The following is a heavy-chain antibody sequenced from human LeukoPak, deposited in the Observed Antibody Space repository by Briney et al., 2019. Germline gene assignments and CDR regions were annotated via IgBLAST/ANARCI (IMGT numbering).Heavy chain of an antibody. V-gene: IGHV4-59*01. Sequence: PSETLSLTCTVSGGSISPYYWSWIRQPPGKGLEWLGYIYYSGSTDYNPSLKSRVAISVDTSKNQSSLKLSSVTAADTAVYYCARSTGSTMFIDYWGQGTLVTVSS. D-gene: IGHD3-10*02. J-gene: IGHJ4*02. CDR1: GGSISPYY. CDR2: IYYSGST. CDR3: ARSTGSTMFIDY.